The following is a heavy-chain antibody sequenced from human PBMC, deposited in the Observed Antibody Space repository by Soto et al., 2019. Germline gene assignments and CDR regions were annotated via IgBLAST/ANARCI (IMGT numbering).Heavy chain of an antibody. D-gene: IGHD4-17*01. CDR2: INPNSGGT. CDR3: ARQVTTDYYYGMDV. J-gene: IGHJ6*02. CDR1: GYTFTGYY. V-gene: IGHV1-2*04. Sequence: AASVKVSCKASGYTFTGYYMHWVRQAPGQGLEWMGWINPNSGGTNYAQKFQGWVTMTRDTSISTAYMELSRLRSDDTAVYHCARQVTTDYYYGMDVCGQGPKVTVSS.